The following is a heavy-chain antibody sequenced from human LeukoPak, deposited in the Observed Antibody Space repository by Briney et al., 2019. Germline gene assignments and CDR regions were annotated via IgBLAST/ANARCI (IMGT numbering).Heavy chain of an antibody. V-gene: IGHV4-38-2*02. D-gene: IGHD1-26*01. CDR3: ARHRDSGSYEGFDY. CDR2: IYHSGST. Sequence: SETLSLTCTVSGYSISSGYYWGWIRQPPGKGLEWIGSIYHSGSTYYNPSLKSRVTISVDTSKNQFSLKLSSVTAADTAVYYCARHRDSGSYEGFDYWGQGTLVTVSS. J-gene: IGHJ4*02. CDR1: GYSISSGYY.